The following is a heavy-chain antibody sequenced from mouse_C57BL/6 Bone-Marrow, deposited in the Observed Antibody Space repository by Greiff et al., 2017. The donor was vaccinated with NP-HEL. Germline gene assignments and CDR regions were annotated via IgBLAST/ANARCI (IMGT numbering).Heavy chain of an antibody. CDR3: ARWLEVFDY. CDR1: GYTFTSSG. V-gene: IGHV1-81*01. D-gene: IGHD2-2*01. CDR2: IYPRSGNT. Sequence: VQLQQSGAELARPGASVKLSCKASGYTFTSSGISWVKQRTGQGLKWIGEIYPRSGNTYYNEKFKGKATLTADKSSSTAYMELRSLTSEDSAVYFCARWLEVFDYWGQGTTLTVSS. J-gene: IGHJ2*01.